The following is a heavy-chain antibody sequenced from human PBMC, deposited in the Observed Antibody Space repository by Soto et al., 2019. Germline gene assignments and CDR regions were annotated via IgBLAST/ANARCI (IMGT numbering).Heavy chain of an antibody. J-gene: IGHJ6*02. CDR3: AKKYSSGWEVDYGMDV. CDR2: ISGSGGST. Sequence: PGGSLRLSCVGSGFTFSSYAMSWVRQAPGKGLEWVSAISGSGGSTYYADSVKGRFTISRDNSKNTLYLQMNSLRAEDTAVYYCAKKYSSGWEVDYGMDVWGQGTTVTVSS. D-gene: IGHD6-19*01. CDR1: GFTFSSYA. V-gene: IGHV3-23*01.